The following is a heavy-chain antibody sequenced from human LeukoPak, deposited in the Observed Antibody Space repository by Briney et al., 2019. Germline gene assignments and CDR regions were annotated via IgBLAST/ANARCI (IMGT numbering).Heavy chain of an antibody. J-gene: IGHJ4*02. V-gene: IGHV1-2*06. CDR1: GYTFTGHY. D-gene: IGHD5-18*01. Sequence: ASVKVSCKASGYTFTGHYMHWVRQAPGQGLEWVGRINPNSGDTNYAQKFQGRVTMTRDTSVSTAYMELSRLTFDDTAVYYCARKDLSGYSSLDYWGQGTLVTVSS. CDR2: INPNSGDT. CDR3: ARKDLSGYSSLDY.